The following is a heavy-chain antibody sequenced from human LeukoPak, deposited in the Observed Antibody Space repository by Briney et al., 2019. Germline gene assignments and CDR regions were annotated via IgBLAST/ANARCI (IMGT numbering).Heavy chain of an antibody. D-gene: IGHD6-6*01. CDR1: GFTFSSYG. CDR2: ISYDGSNK. Sequence: PGRSLRLSCAASGFTFSSYGMHWVRQAPDKGLEWVAVISYDGSNKYYADSVKGRFTISRDNSKNTLYLQMNSLRAEDTAVYYCLWGIAARGDFDYWGQGTLVTVSS. V-gene: IGHV3-30*03. J-gene: IGHJ4*02. CDR3: LWGIAARGDFDY.